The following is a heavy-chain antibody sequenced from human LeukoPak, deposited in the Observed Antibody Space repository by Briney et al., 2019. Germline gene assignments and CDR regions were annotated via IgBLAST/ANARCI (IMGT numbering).Heavy chain of an antibody. D-gene: IGHD3-22*01. CDR3: ARDKMAYYYDSSGYYYPLYYFDY. CDR1: GYLFSNYV. CDR2: INAGNGNT. Sequence: ASVKVSCKASGYLFSNYVVHWVRQAPGQRLEWMGWINAGNGNTKYSQKFQGRVTITWDTSATTAYMELSSLRSEDTAVYYCARDKMAYYYDSSGYYYPLYYFDYWAREPWSPSPQ. V-gene: IGHV1-3*01. J-gene: IGHJ4*02.